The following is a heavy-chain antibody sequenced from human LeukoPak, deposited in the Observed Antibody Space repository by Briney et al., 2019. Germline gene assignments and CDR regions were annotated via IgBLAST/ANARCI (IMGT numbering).Heavy chain of an antibody. CDR1: GFTFSSYW. CDR2: IKQDGSEK. J-gene: IGHJ4*02. CDR3: YGESYLFDY. Sequence: GGSLSLSCAASGFTFSSYWMSWVRRAPGKGLEWVANIKQDGSEKYYVDSVKGRFTISRDNAKNSLHLQMNSLRAEDTAVYYCYGESYLFDYWGQGTLVTVSS. D-gene: IGHD3-10*01. V-gene: IGHV3-7*01.